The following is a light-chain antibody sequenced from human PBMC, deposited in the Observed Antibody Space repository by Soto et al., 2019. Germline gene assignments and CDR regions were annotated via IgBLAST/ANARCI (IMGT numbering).Light chain of an antibody. CDR1: QSLSSN. CDR3: QHYNNWPPIT. V-gene: IGKV3-15*01. J-gene: IGKJ5*01. CDR2: GAS. Sequence: EIVMTQSPATLSVSPGERATLSCRASQSLSSNLAWYQQKPGRAPRILISGASTRATGIPARFSGSGSGTEFTLTISSLQSEDFAVYYCQHYNNWPPITFGQGTRLEIK.